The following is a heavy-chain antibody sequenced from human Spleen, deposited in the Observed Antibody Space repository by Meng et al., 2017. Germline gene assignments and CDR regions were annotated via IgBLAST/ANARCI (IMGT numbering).Heavy chain of an antibody. CDR2: IKQDGSEK. Sequence: GESLKISCAASGFTFSSYWMSWVRQAPGKGLEWVANIKQDGSEKYYADSVKGRFTISRDNSKNTLYLQMNSLRAEDTAIYYCAKNYYASGSYHSVQGNYFDIWGQGTMVTVSS. V-gene: IGHV3-7*03. D-gene: IGHD3-10*01. CDR1: GFTFSSYW. CDR3: AKNYYASGSYHSVQGNYFDI. J-gene: IGHJ3*02.